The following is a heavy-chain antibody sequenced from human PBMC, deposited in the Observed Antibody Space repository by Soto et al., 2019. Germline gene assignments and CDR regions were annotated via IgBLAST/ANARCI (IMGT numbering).Heavy chain of an antibody. Sequence: VASVKVSCKASGYTFTSYGISWVRQAPGQGLEWMGWISAYNGNTNYAQKLQGRVTMTTDTSTSTAYMELRSLRSDDTAVYYCARDIGTPYYYYYGMDVWGQGTTVTSP. CDR3: ARDIGTPYYYYYGMDV. CDR2: ISAYNGNT. J-gene: IGHJ6*02. CDR1: GYTFTSYG. D-gene: IGHD2-15*01. V-gene: IGHV1-18*04.